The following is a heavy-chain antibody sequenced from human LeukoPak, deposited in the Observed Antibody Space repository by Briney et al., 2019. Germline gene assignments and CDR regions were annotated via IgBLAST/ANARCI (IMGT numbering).Heavy chain of an antibody. J-gene: IGHJ4*02. Sequence: SETLSLTCTVSGGSISSGDYYWSWIRQPPGKGLEWIGYIYYSGSTYYNPSLKSRVTISVDTSKNQFSLKLSSVTAADTAVYYCAREVAYYDSSGYVVHYYLDYWGQGTLVTVSS. D-gene: IGHD3-22*01. V-gene: IGHV4-30-4*01. CDR3: AREVAYYDSSGYVVHYYLDY. CDR2: IYYSGST. CDR1: GGSISSGDYY.